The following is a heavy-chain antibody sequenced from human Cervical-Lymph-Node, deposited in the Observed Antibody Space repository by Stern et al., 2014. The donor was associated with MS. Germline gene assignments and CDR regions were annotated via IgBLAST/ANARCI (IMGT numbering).Heavy chain of an antibody. Sequence: VQLVQSGAEVKKPGESLKISCKGSGYRFSSYWIGWVRQMPGKGLEWMGIIYPCDSGTRSSPSFQGQVTISADKSISTAYLQWSSLKASDTAMYYCARRGIAVGDAFDIWGQGTMVTVSS. CDR3: ARRGIAVGDAFDI. J-gene: IGHJ3*02. D-gene: IGHD6-19*01. CDR1: GYRFSSYW. V-gene: IGHV5-51*03. CDR2: IYPCDSGT.